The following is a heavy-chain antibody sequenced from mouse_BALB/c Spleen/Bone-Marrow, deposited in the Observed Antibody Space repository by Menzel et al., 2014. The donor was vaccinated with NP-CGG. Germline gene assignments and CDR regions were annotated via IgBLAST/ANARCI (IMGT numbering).Heavy chain of an antibody. CDR1: GFTFSSYT. Sequence: EVMLVESGGGLVKPGGSLKLSCAASGFTFSSYTMSWVRQTPEKRLEWVATISSGGSYTYYPDSVKGRFTISRDNAKNTLYLQMSSLRSGDTAMYYCARHDYAYWGQGTLVTVSA. CDR3: ARHDYAY. CDR2: ISSGGSYT. D-gene: IGHD2-4*01. V-gene: IGHV5-9-1*01. J-gene: IGHJ3*01.